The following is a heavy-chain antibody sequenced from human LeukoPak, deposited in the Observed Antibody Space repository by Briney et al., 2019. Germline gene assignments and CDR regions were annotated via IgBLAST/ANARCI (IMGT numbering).Heavy chain of an antibody. Sequence: SETLSLTCSVSGDSVSSSYWSWIRQPPGKGLERIGYIYYSGSTKYNPSLTSRVTISVDTSKNQFSLNLSSVTAADTAVYYCARADMATNPFDYWGQGTLVTVSS. CDR1: GDSVSSSY. D-gene: IGHD5-24*01. CDR2: IYYSGST. V-gene: IGHV4-59*02. J-gene: IGHJ4*02. CDR3: ARADMATNPFDY.